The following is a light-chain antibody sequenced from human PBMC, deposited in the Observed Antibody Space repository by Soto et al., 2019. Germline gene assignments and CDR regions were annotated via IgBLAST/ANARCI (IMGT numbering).Light chain of an antibody. J-gene: IGKJ4*01. CDR3: QPYNIWPLT. Sequence: DIQMTQSPSTLPASVGDXVTITYRASQSISSWLAWYQQKPGKAPKLLIYKASSLESGVPSRFSGSGSGTEFTLIISGLQPDDFATYYCQPYNIWPLTFGGGSNVDI. V-gene: IGKV1-5*03. CDR1: QSISSW. CDR2: KAS.